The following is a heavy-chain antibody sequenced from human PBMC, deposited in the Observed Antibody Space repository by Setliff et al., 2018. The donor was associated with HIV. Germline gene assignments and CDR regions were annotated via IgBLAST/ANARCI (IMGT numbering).Heavy chain of an antibody. CDR3: ARAPTHHFGDNNSPWPDGFDI. J-gene: IGHJ3*02. Sequence: SETLSLTCTVSSGSISSHYWTWIRQPPGKGLEYIGYIYNSGSTITNYNPSLNGRVTISLDMSKTQFSLKLNSVTAADTAVYFCARAPTHHFGDNNSPWPDGFDIWGLGTMVTVSS. D-gene: IGHD2-21*02. V-gene: IGHV4-59*11. CDR2: IYNSGSTIT. CDR1: SGSISSHY.